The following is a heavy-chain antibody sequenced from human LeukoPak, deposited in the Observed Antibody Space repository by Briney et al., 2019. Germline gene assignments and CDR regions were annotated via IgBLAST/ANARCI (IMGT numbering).Heavy chain of an antibody. Sequence: GRSLRLSCAASGFTFSSYGMHWVRQAPGKGLEWVAVIWYDGSNKYYADSVKGGFTISRDNSKNTLYLQMNSLRAEDTAVYYCAKARGALGAFDIWGQGTMVTVSS. V-gene: IGHV3-33*06. J-gene: IGHJ3*02. CDR1: GFTFSSYG. CDR2: IWYDGSNK. CDR3: AKARGALGAFDI. D-gene: IGHD3-10*01.